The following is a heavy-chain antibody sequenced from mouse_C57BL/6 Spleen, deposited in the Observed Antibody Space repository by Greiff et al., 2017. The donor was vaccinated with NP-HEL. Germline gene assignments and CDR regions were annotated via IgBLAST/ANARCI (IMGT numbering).Heavy chain of an antibody. D-gene: IGHD1-1*01. CDR3: ARDGSSSSYAMDY. J-gene: IGHJ4*01. Sequence: VQLQQSGPVLVKPGASVKMSCKASGYTFTDYYMNWVKQSHGKSLEWIGVINPYNGGTSYNQKFKGKATLTVDKSSSTAYMELNSLTSEDSAVYYCARDGSSSSYAMDYWGQGTSVTVSS. CDR1: GYTFTDYY. CDR2: INPYNGGT. V-gene: IGHV1-19*01.